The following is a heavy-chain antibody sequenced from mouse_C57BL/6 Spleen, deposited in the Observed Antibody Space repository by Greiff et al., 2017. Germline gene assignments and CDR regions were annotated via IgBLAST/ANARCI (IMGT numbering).Heavy chain of an antibody. Sequence: QVQLQQSGAELVRPGASVTLSCKASGYTFTDYEMHWVKQTPVHGLEWIGAIDPETGGTAYNQKFKGKAILTADKSSSTAYMELRSLTSEDSAVYYCTRHRYYFDYWGQGTTLTVSS. CDR3: TRHRYYFDY. J-gene: IGHJ2*01. V-gene: IGHV1-15*01. CDR2: IDPETGGT. CDR1: GYTFTDYE.